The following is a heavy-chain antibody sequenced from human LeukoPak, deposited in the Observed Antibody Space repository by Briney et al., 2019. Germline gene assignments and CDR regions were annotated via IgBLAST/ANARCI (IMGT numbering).Heavy chain of an antibody. CDR3: ASGRYYDSSGYYDY. CDR2: ISAYNGNT. Sequence: ASVKVSCKASGYTFTSYGISWVRQAPGQGLEWMGWISAYNGNTNYAQKLQGRVTMTTDTSTSTAYMELRSLRSEDTAVYYCASGRYYDSSGYYDYWGQGTLVTVSS. V-gene: IGHV1-18*01. J-gene: IGHJ4*02. CDR1: GYTFTSYG. D-gene: IGHD3-22*01.